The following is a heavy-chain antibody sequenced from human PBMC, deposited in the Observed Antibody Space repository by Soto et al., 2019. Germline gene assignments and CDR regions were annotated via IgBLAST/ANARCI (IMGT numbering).Heavy chain of an antibody. CDR1: GGTFSSYT. J-gene: IGHJ4*02. V-gene: IGHV1-69*02. CDR2: IIPILGIA. D-gene: IGHD3-10*01. CDR3: ASRAKYYYGSGNFDY. Sequence: SVKVSCKASGGTFSSYTISWVRQAPGQGLEWMGRIIPILGIANHAQKFQGRVTITADKSTSTAYMELSSLRSEDTAVYYCASRAKYYYGSGNFDYWGQGTPVTVSS.